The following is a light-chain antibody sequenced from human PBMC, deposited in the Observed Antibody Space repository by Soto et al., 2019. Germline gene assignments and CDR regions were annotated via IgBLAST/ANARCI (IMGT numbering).Light chain of an antibody. CDR1: QSVGDNY. V-gene: IGKV3-20*01. CDR3: HQYANSPQT. CDR2: DRS. J-gene: IGKJ5*01. Sequence: EIVLTQSPGTLSLSPGERATLSCRASQSVGDNYLAWYQQKPGQAPRLLIYDRSRRATGISDRFSGSGSGTDFTLTISRLEPEDFAVYYCHQYANSPQTFGQGTRLEIK.